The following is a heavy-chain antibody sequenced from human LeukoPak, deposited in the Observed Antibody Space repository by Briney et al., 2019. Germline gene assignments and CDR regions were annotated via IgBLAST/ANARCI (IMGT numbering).Heavy chain of an antibody. CDR3: ARDSGTTGEVKFDP. D-gene: IGHD3-10*01. Sequence: KSSETLSLTCTVSGGSISSYYWSWIRQPPGKGLEWIGYIYYSGSTNYNPSLKSRVTISVDTSKNQFSLKLMSVTAADTAVYYCARDSGTTGEVKFDPWGQGTLVTVSS. CDR1: GGSISSYY. V-gene: IGHV4-59*12. J-gene: IGHJ5*02. CDR2: IYYSGST.